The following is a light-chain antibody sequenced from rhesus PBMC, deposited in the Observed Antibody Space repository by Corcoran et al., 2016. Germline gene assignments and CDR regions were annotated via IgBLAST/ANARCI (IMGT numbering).Light chain of an antibody. Sequence: PGETATISCRTSQSVSSKLAWYQQKPGQAPSLLIYGASSRATGIPDRFSGRGSGTDFTLTISSLEPEDFAVYYCQETSKLSTFGPGTKLDIK. J-gene: IGKJ3*01. CDR1: QSVSSK. CDR3: QETSKLST. CDR2: GAS. V-gene: IGKV3-31*02.